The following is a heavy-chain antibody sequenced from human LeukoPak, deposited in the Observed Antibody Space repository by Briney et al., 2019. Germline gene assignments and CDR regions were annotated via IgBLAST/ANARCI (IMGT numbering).Heavy chain of an antibody. J-gene: IGHJ6*03. D-gene: IGHD3-10*01. Sequence: SETLSLTCTVSGGSISSYYWSWIRQPAGKGREWIGRIYTSGSTNYNPSLKSRVTISVDKSTNQFSLKLSSVTAADTAVYYCARSWGVLGVYYYYMDVWGKGTTVTVSS. CDR2: IYTSGST. CDR1: GGSISSYY. V-gene: IGHV4-4*07. CDR3: ARSWGVLGVYYYYMDV.